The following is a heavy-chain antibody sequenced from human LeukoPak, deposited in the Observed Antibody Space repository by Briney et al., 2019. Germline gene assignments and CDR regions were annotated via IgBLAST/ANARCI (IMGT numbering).Heavy chain of an antibody. CDR3: ARGWPPTSPHLAHTWFDP. V-gene: IGHV3-21*01. CDR2: ISSSSSYI. J-gene: IGHJ5*02. Sequence: GGSLRLSCAGSGFTFSSYSMNWVRQAPGKGLEWVASISSSSSYIYIADSVKGRFTISRDNAKNSLYLQMNSLRAEDTAVYYCARGWPPTSPHLAHTWFDPWGQGTLVTVSS. CDR1: GFTFSSYS.